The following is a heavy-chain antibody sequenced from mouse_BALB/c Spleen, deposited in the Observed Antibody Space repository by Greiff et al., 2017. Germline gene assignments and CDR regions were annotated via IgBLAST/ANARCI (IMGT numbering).Heavy chain of an antibody. CDR3: ATNSQYGDNTAMGT. Sequence: QVQLQQSGPGLVQPSQSLSITCTVSGFSLTSYGVHWVRQSPGKGLEWLGVIWSGGSTDYNAAFISRLSISKDNSKSQVFFKMNSLQADDTAIYYCATNSQYGDNTAMGTWGQGTPVTASP. V-gene: IGHV2-4-1*01. CDR1: GFSLTSYG. J-gene: IGHJ4*01. D-gene: IGHD2-13*01. CDR2: IWSGGST.